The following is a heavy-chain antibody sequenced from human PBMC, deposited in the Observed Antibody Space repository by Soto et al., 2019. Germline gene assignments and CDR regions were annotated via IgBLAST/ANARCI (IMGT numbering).Heavy chain of an antibody. D-gene: IGHD3-22*01. Sequence: QVQLVQSGAEVKKPGPSVKVSCKASGGTFSSYAISWVRQAPGQGLEWMGGIIPIFGTANYAQKFQGRVRITAAQSTSTAYMELSSLRSEATAVYYCASMAGASSGYYWYYFHYWGQGTLVTVSS. CDR3: ASMAGASSGYYWYYFHY. CDR1: GGTFSSYA. V-gene: IGHV1-69*12. CDR2: IIPIFGTA. J-gene: IGHJ4*02.